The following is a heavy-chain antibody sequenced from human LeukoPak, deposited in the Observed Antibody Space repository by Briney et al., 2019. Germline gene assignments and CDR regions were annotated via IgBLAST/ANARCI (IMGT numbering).Heavy chain of an antibody. V-gene: IGHV3-7*01. Sequence: GGSLRLSCAASAFTFSNYWMSWVRQAPGKGPEWVANIKQDGTEKYYVDSVKGRFTISRDNAKNSLYLQMDSLRVEDTAVYYCARDGSYWGQGTLVTVSS. CDR2: IKQDGTEK. CDR3: ARDGSY. J-gene: IGHJ4*02. CDR1: AFTFSNYW.